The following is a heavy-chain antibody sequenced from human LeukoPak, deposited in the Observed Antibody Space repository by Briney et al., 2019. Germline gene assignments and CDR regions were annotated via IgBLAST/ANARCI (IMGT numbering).Heavy chain of an antibody. V-gene: IGHV3-23*01. Sequence: PGGSLRLSCAGSGFTFSSYAMSWVRQAPGKGLEWVSAISDTGATTYDADSVKGRFTISRDNSRSTLYLQMNSLRAEDTAVYYCANRVVVPAAIDYWGQGTLVTVSS. D-gene: IGHD2-2*01. CDR2: ISDTGATT. CDR1: GFTFSSYA. CDR3: ANRVVVPAAIDY. J-gene: IGHJ4*02.